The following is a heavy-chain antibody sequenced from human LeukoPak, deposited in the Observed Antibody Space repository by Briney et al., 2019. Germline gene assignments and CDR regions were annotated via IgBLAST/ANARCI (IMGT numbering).Heavy chain of an antibody. J-gene: IGHJ6*02. D-gene: IGHD5-12*01. Sequence: GGSLRLSCAASGFTFNSYSMFWVRQAPGKGLEWISYISSSSSTVYYADSVKGRFTISRDNAKNSLYLQINSLRAEDTALYYCAKDGGSGYSGYDRLLTVGMDVWGQGTTVTVSS. CDR3: AKDGGSGYSGYDRLLTVGMDV. CDR2: ISSSSSTV. CDR1: GFTFNSYS. V-gene: IGHV3-48*04.